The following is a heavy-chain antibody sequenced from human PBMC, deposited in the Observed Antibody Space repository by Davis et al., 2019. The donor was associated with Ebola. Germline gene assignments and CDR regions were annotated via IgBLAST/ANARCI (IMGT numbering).Heavy chain of an antibody. V-gene: IGHV3-53*05. Sequence: PGGSLRLSCAASGFTVSSNYMSWVRQAPGKGLEWVSVIYSGGSTYYADSVKGRFTISRDNSKNTLYLQMNSLRPEDSAVYYCARDRGILRLVGDYYFDYWGQGTLVTVSS. CDR2: IYSGGST. J-gene: IGHJ4*02. CDR1: GFTVSSNY. D-gene: IGHD3-10*01. CDR3: ARDRGILRLVGDYYFDY.